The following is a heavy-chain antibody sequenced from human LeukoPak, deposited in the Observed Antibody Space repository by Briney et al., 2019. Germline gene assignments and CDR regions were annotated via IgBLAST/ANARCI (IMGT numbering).Heavy chain of an antibody. CDR1: GGSISSYY. J-gene: IGHJ6*02. V-gene: IGHV4-59*08. D-gene: IGHD1-26*01. Sequence: SETLSLTCTVSGGSISSYYWSWIRQPPGKGLEWIGYIYYSGSTNYNPSLKSRVTISVDTSKNQFSLKLSSVTAADTAVYYCARYTTLEDGAKYGMDVWGQGTTVTVSS. CDR3: ARYTTLEDGAKYGMDV. CDR2: IYYSGST.